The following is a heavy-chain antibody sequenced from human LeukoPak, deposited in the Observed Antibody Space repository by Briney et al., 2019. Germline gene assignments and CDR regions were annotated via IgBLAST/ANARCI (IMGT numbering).Heavy chain of an antibody. CDR1: GGTFSSYA. CDR2: IIPIFGTA. V-gene: IGHV1-69*05. J-gene: IGHJ6*03. CDR3: ARGTYYYDSSTYPMDV. Sequence: SVKVSCKXSGGTFSSYAISWVRQAPGQGLEWMGRIIPIFGTANYAQKFQGRVTITTDESTSTAYMELSNLRSEDTAVYYCARGTYYYDSSTYPMDVWGKGTTVTVSS. D-gene: IGHD3-22*01.